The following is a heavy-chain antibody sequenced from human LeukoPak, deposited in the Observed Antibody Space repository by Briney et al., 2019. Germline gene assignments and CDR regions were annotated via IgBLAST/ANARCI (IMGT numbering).Heavy chain of an antibody. CDR3: ASAPNYGDYVI. D-gene: IGHD4-17*01. J-gene: IGHJ4*02. CDR2: INPSGGST. V-gene: IGHV1-46*01. Sequence: GASVKVSCKASGYTFTSNYMLWVRQAPEQGLEWMGIINPSGGSTSYAQKFQGRVTMTRDTSTSTVYMELSSLRSEDTAVYYCASAPNYGDYVIWGQGTLVTVSS. CDR1: GYTFTSNY.